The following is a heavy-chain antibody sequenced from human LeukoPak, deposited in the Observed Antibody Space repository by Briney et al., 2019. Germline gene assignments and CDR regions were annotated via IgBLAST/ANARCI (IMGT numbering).Heavy chain of an antibody. CDR1: GFPFSNYW. V-gene: IGHV3-7*01. D-gene: IGHD6-13*01. Sequence: QPGGSLRLSCAASGFPFSNYWMNWVHPAPGKGLEWVANIKQDGSEKYYVDSVKGRFSISRDNAKNSLYLQMSSLRAEDTAVYYCARTYSSSWIYYFDYWGQGTLVTVSS. CDR2: IKQDGSEK. J-gene: IGHJ4*02. CDR3: ARTYSSSWIYYFDY.